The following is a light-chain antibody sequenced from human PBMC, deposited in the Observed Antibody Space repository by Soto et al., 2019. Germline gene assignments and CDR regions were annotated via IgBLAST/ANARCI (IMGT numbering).Light chain of an antibody. CDR2: EVS. V-gene: IGLV2-14*01. CDR1: SSDVGGYNY. J-gene: IGLJ1*01. Sequence: QSALTQPASVSGSPGQSITISCTGTSSDVGGYNYVSWYQHHPGKAPKLMIFEVSNRPSGVSNRFSGSKSGNTASLTISGLQAEDEADYYCSLYTSENAYVFGTGTKLTVL. CDR3: SLYTSENAYV.